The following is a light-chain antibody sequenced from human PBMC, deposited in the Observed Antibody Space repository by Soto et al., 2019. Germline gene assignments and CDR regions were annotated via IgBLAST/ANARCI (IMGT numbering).Light chain of an antibody. Sequence: DIQMTQSPSTLSASVGDRVTITCRASQSISNWLAWYQQKPGKAPKLLIYKASNLESGVPSRFSGSGSGTEFTLTISCLQPDDFATYYCQQYNSYSRTFGQGTKVEI. CDR1: QSISNW. CDR3: QQYNSYSRT. CDR2: KAS. V-gene: IGKV1-5*03. J-gene: IGKJ1*01.